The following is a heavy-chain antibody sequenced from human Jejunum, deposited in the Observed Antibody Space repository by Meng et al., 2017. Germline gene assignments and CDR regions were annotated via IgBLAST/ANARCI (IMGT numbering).Heavy chain of an antibody. CDR2: ISSTSS. J-gene: IGHJ4*02. V-gene: IGHV3-21*01. CDR1: GFSFSSYS. Sequence: DVQLGETGGGPVKPGGSRRLCCAGSGFSFSSYSMHWVRQAPGKGLEWVSSISSTSSYADSVKGRFTISRDNAENSLYLQMNSLRAEDTAVYYCARGRVVVVGTPSDYWGQGTLVTVSS. D-gene: IGHD2-15*01. CDR3: ARGRVVVVGTPSDY.